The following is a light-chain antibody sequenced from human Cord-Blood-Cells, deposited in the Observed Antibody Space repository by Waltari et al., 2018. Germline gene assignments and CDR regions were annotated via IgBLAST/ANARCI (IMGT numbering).Light chain of an antibody. V-gene: IGKV3-11*01. Sequence: EIVLTQSPATLSLSPGERATPSCRASQSVSSYLAWYQQKPGQPPRLLINDASNRATDIPARFSGSGSETDFTLTISSLEPEDFAVYYCQQRSNWPRITFGQATRLEIK. CDR2: DAS. CDR1: QSVSSY. CDR3: QQRSNWPRIT. J-gene: IGKJ5*01.